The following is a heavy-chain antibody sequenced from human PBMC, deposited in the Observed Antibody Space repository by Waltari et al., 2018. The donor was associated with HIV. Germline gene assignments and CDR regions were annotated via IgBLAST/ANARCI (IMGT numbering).Heavy chain of an antibody. CDR3: ATRLWSGDYRRAYYYYALDV. D-gene: IGHD3-3*01. Sequence: QVQLLQSGAEVQPPGASVKLSCKTSGYTFTSYNMHWVRQAPGQGLEWVGIINPSDGRTTYAQRFQVRVMMTRDTSTSTVYMDLNSLRSEDTAVFYCATRLWSGDYRRAYYYYALDVWGQGTTVTVSS. J-gene: IGHJ6*02. CDR1: GYTFTSYN. V-gene: IGHV1-46*01. CDR2: INPSDGRT.